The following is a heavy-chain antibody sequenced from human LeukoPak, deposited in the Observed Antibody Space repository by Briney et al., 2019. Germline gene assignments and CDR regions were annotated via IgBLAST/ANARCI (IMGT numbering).Heavy chain of an antibody. CDR3: AKAQGRVQLERRGLLLDL. D-gene: IGHD1-1*01. V-gene: IGHV3-23*01. CDR1: GPIFNNYG. Sequence: GGSLRLSCVASGPIFNNYGMSWVRQAPGRGLEWISTISALSDHTHYADSVKGRFIISRDNSKNTLYLQMNSLRAEDTAVYYCAKAQGRVQLERRGLLLDLWGRGTLVTVSS. J-gene: IGHJ2*01. CDR2: ISALSDHT.